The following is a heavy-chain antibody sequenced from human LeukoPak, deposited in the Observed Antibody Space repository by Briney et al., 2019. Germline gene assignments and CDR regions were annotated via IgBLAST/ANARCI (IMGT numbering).Heavy chain of an antibody. CDR3: ARNILFAFDI. Sequence: GVSVRLSCAASGLTVSSSYMSWVRQAPGKGLEWVSIIYYGGCNNDATAMKGRFTIPRDNSQNTRYRQVNSLRAEGTAMYYCARNILFAFDIWGQGTMVTASS. J-gene: IGHJ3*02. CDR2: IYYGGCN. CDR1: GLTVSSSY. V-gene: IGHV3-53*01.